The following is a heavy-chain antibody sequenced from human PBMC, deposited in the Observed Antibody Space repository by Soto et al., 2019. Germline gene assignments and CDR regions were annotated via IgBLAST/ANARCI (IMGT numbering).Heavy chain of an antibody. CDR2: ISAYNGNT. Sequence: QVQLVQSGAEVKKPGASVKVSCKASGYTFTSYGISWVRQAPGQGLEWMGWISAYNGNTNYAQKLQGRVTMTTDTSTSTAYMELRSLRSDDTAVYYCARHVAYDYVGGTHRRAGMDVWGQGTTVTVSS. V-gene: IGHV1-18*01. J-gene: IGHJ6*02. D-gene: IGHD3-16*01. CDR3: ARHVAYDYVGGTHRRAGMDV. CDR1: GYTFTSYG.